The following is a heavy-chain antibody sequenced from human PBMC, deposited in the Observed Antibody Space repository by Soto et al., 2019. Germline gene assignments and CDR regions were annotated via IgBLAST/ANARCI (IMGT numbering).Heavy chain of an antibody. Sequence: SETLSLTCAVSGGSISSSNLWTWLRQPPGKGLEWIGEIYHTGTTNYKPSLKSRVTISVDKSKNHFSLKLSSVTAADTAVYFCARSPRSISAGGIDFWGQGILFTGSS. V-gene: IGHV4-4*02. CDR1: GGSISSSNL. CDR3: ARSPRSISAGGIDF. D-gene: IGHD6-13*01. J-gene: IGHJ4*02. CDR2: IYHTGTT.